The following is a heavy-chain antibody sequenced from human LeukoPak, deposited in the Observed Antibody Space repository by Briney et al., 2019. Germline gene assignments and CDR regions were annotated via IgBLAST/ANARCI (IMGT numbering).Heavy chain of an antibody. Sequence: GGSLRLSCAASGFTFSDYSINWVRQAPGKGLEWVSYISSTASTIYYADSVKGRFTISRDNAKNSLYLQMNSLRAEDTAVYYCARGRTIFGAYYYYMDVWGKGTTVTVSS. V-gene: IGHV3-48*04. CDR3: ARGRTIFGAYYYYMDV. D-gene: IGHD3-3*01. J-gene: IGHJ6*03. CDR2: ISSTASTI. CDR1: GFTFSDYS.